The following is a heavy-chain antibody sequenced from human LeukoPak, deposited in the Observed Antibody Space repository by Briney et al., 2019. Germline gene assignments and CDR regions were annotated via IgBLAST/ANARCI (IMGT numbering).Heavy chain of an antibody. Sequence: SETLSLTCAVYGGSFSGYYWSWIRQPPGKGLEWIGEINHSGSTNYNPSLKSRVTIPVDTSKNQFSLKLSSVTAADTAVYYCARGQRGVYATYYYYYMDVWGKGTTVTVSS. J-gene: IGHJ6*03. D-gene: IGHD2-8*01. CDR3: ARGQRGVYATYYYYYMDV. CDR2: INHSGST. V-gene: IGHV4-34*01. CDR1: GGSFSGYY.